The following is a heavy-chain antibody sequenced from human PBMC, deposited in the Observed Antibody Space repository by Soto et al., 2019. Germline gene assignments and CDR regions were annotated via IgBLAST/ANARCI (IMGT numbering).Heavy chain of an antibody. J-gene: IGHJ6*03. CDR2: ISSSSSYI. V-gene: IGHV3-21*01. CDR3: ARDLRDTAMVKVGYYMDV. D-gene: IGHD5-18*01. CDR1: GFTFSSYS. Sequence: GGSLRLSCAASGFTFSSYSMNWVRQAPGKGLEWVSSISSSSSYIYYADSVKGRFTISRDNAKNSLYLQMNSLRAEDTAVYYCARDLRDTAMVKVGYYMDVWGKGTTVTVSS.